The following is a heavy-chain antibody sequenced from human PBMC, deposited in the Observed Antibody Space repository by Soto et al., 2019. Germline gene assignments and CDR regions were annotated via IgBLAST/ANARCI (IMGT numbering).Heavy chain of an antibody. CDR3: ARWSYLDY. CDR1: NYTFINYG. Sequence: SCKASNYTFINYGIGWVRQAPGKGLEWVSTISGSDGKTFYADAVKGRFSISRDTSQNTLYLQMNSLRADDTAIYYCARWSYLDYWGQGTRVTVSS. D-gene: IGHD3-3*01. J-gene: IGHJ4*02. CDR2: ISGSDGKT. V-gene: IGHV3-23*01.